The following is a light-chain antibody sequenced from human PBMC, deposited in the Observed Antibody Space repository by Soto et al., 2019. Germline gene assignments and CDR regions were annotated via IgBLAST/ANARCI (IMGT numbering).Light chain of an antibody. CDR1: QGISNN. V-gene: IGKV1-27*01. CDR2: DAS. CDR3: QKYDSAPLT. Sequence: DIQMTQSPSSLSASVGDRVTITCRASQGISNNLAWYQQKPGKVPQLLIYDASTLQSGVPSRFSGSRSGTDFTLTISSLQPEDVATYYCQKYDSAPLTFGQGTKVEFK. J-gene: IGKJ1*01.